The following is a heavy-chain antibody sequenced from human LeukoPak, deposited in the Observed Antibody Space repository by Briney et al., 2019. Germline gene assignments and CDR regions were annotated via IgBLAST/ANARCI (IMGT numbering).Heavy chain of an antibody. J-gene: IGHJ4*02. D-gene: IGHD5/OR15-5a*01. CDR3: ARHPTRRDVYDHLVY. CDR1: GGSTSSGNYH. CDR2: MFYSGST. Sequence: SETLSLTCIVSGGSTSSGNYHWAWMRQPPGRGPEWIGSMFYSGSTYYNPTLKSRVTISVDTSKNQFSLKVTSVTAADTAVYYCARHPTRRDVYDHLVYWGQGTLVTVSS. V-gene: IGHV4-39*01.